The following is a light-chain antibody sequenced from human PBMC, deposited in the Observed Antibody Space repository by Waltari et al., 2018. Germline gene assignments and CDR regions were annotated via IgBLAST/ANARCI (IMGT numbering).Light chain of an antibody. Sequence: EIVLTQSPGTASLSPGERVTLSCRASQSVGSSSLAWYQQKPGQAPRLVIYRASRRATGLPDRFSGSGSGTDFSLTISRLDPEDFAVYYCQQHGTLPATFGQGTKVEIK. CDR1: QSVGSSS. CDR3: QQHGTLPAT. V-gene: IGKV3-20*01. CDR2: RAS. J-gene: IGKJ1*01.